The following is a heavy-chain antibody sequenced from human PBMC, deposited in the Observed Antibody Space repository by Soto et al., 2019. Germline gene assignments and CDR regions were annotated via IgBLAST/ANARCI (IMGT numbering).Heavy chain of an antibody. CDR1: GFTFSSYA. J-gene: IGHJ3*02. Sequence: GGSLRLSCAASGFTFSSYAMSWVRQAPGKGLEWVSAISGSGGTTFYVDSVKGRFTISRDNSKNTLYLQMNSPRAEDTSVYYCAKEGGLSGSYKAFDIWGQGTMVTVSS. CDR3: AKEGGLSGSYKAFDI. V-gene: IGHV3-23*01. D-gene: IGHD3-10*01. CDR2: ISGSGGTT.